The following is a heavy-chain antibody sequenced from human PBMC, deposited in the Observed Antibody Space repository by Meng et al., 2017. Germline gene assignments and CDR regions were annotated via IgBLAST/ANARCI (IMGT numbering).Heavy chain of an antibody. V-gene: IGHV1-2*06. D-gene: IGHD3-16*01. CDR1: GYPSDPHG. J-gene: IGHJ4*02. Sequence: FGPRVKIPGDPERLSSKAAGYPSDPHGILHFRQAPGQWLGWMGRIDPTTDHAQYAQHFQGRVTMTGDTSISTAYMALSRLRSDDTAVYYCARSERYVLGFDYWGQGTLVTVFS. CDR3: ARSERYVLGFDY. CDR2: IDPTTDHA.